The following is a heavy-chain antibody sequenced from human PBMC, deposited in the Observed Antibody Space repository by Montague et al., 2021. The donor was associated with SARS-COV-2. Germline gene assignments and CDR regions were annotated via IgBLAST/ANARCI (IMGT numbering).Heavy chain of an antibody. V-gene: IGHV6-1*01. CDR2: TYYRSKWDS. D-gene: IGHD3-9*01. CDR3: ASSGITLTGLDAFDI. Sequence: CAISGDSVASKSGGWDWNRQSPSRGLEWLGRTYYRSKWDSDYAESVKRRLVITPDTSKNQVSLQLNSVIPGDTAVYFCASSGITLTGLDAFDIWGQGTMVTVSS. CDR1: GDSVASKSGG. J-gene: IGHJ3*02.